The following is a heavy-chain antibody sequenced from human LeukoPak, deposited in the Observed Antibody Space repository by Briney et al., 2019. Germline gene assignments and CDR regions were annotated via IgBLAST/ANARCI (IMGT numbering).Heavy chain of an antibody. CDR3: ARGLTNYYGSGTYYLSGGMDV. V-gene: IGHV4-39*07. CDR2: IYDTGNT. J-gene: IGHJ6*02. CDR1: GYSISSGNYY. D-gene: IGHD3-10*01. Sequence: SETLSLTCTVSGYSISSGNYYWGWIRQPPGKGLEWIGSIYDTGNTYYNPSLKSRVTISVDTSKNQFSLKLSSVTAADTAFYYCARGLTNYYGSGTYYLSGGMDVWGQGTTVTVSS.